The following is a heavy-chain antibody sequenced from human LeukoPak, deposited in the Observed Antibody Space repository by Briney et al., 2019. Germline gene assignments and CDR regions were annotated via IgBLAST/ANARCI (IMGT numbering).Heavy chain of an antibody. CDR3: ARRDSGYDYDY. D-gene: IGHD5-12*01. CDR1: GGSISSYY. J-gene: IGHJ4*02. Sequence: PSEILSLTCTVSGGSISSYYWSWIRQPPGKGLEWIGYIYYSGSTNYNPSLKSRVTISVDTSKNQFSLKLSSVTAADTAVYYCARRDSGYDYDYWGQGTLVTVSS. CDR2: IYYSGST. V-gene: IGHV4-59*08.